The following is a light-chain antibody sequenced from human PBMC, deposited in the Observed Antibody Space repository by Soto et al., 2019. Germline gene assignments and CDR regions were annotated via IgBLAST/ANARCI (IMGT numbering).Light chain of an antibody. CDR2: SAS. V-gene: IGKV1-27*01. Sequence: DIQMTQSPSSLSASVGDRATITCRASQGIGYFLTWYQQRPGKDPKLIIYSASSLFSGAPARFSGSGSGTEFTLTIFSLQPEDVATYYCQKYDSAPFTVGPGPRVEIK. J-gene: IGKJ3*01. CDR1: QGIGYF. CDR3: QKYDSAPFT.